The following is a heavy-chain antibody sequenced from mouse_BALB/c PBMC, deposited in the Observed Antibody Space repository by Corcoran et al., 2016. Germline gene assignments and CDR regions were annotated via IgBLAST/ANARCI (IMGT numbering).Heavy chain of an antibody. CDR3: ARAANWDAIDY. J-gene: IGHJ4*01. CDR2: INTYTGEP. CDR1: GYTFTNYG. D-gene: IGHD4-1*01. V-gene: IGHV9-3-1*01. Sequence: QIQLVQSGPELKKPGETVKISCKASGYTFTNYGMNLVKQAPGKGLKWMGWINTYTGEPTYADDFKGRFAFSLETSASTAYLQINNLKNEDTATYFCARAANWDAIDYWGQGTSVTVSS.